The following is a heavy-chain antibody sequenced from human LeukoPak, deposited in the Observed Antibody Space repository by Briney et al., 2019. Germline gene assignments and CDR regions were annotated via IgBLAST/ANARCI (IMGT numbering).Heavy chain of an antibody. D-gene: IGHD2/OR15-2a*01. J-gene: IGHJ4*02. V-gene: IGHV4-59*04. CDR1: GGSISNYY. Sequence: SETLSLTCNVSGGSISNYYWSWIRQPPGKGLEWIGSIYYSGSTYYNPSLKSRVTISVDTSKNQFSLKLSSVTTADTAVYYCAEGVIEDYFDYWGQGTLVTVSS. CDR3: AEGVIEDYFDY. CDR2: IYYSGST.